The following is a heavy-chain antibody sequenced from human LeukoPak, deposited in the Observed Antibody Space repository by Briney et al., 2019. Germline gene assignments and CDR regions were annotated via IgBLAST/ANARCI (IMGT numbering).Heavy chain of an antibody. V-gene: IGHV3-30*02. CDR2: IRYDGSNK. CDR1: GFTFSGSG. D-gene: IGHD3-3*01. J-gene: IGHJ4*02. CDR3: ARDYDFWSGYYSPTRGYFGY. Sequence: GGSLRLSCAASGFTFSGSGMHWLRQAPRKGLEWVTFIRYDGSNKYYTHSVKGRFTISRENSKNTLYLQMDSLRAEDTAVYYCARDYDFWSGYYSPTRGYFGYWGQGTLVTVSS.